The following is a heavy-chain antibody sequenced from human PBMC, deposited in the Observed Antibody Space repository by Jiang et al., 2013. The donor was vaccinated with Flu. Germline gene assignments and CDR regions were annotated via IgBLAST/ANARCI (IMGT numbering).Heavy chain of an antibody. CDR2: IYYSGST. Sequence: PSETLSLTCTVSGGSISSYYWSWIRQPPGKGLEWIGYIYYSGSTNYNPSLKSRVTISVDTSKNQFSLKLSSVTAADTAVYYCARDRKQLALRGYYYYGMDVWGQGTTVTVSS. V-gene: IGHV4-59*01. J-gene: IGHJ6*02. CDR1: GGSISSYY. D-gene: IGHD6-6*01. CDR3: ARDRKQLALRGYYYYGMDV.